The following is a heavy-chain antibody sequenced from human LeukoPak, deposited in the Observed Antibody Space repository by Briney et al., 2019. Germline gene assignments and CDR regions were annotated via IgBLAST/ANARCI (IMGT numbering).Heavy chain of an antibody. V-gene: IGHV1-8*03. CDR3: ARVSARGRYCSSTSCQNWFDP. J-gene: IGHJ5*02. CDR2: MNPNSGNT. D-gene: IGHD2-2*01. CDR1: GYTFTSYD. Sequence: ASVKVSCKASGYTFTSYDINWVRQATGQGLEWMGWMNPNSGNTGYAQKFQGRVTITRNTSLSTAYMELSSLRSEDTAVYYCARVSARGRYCSSTSCQNWFDPWGQGTLVTVSS.